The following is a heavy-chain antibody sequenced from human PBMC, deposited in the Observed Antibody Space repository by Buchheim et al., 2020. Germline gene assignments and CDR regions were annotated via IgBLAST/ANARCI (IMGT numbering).Heavy chain of an antibody. V-gene: IGHV3-48*01. D-gene: IGHD1-1*01. Sequence: EVQLVESGGGLVQPGGSLRLSCEASGFTFSSYSMNWVRQAPGTGLEWVSYHSSSSSTIYSADSVQGRITISRDNAKNALYLQMNSLRAEDTAVYYCARDHDPGDYYYGMDVWGQGTT. CDR1: GFTFSSYS. CDR3: ARDHDPGDYYYGMDV. J-gene: IGHJ6*02. CDR2: HSSSSSTI.